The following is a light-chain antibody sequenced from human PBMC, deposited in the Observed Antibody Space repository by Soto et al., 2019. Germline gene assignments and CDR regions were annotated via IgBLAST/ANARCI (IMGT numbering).Light chain of an antibody. Sequence: EFWLTQYPGTLSLSPGERATLSCRASQSVSNDLLACYQQNPGQAPRLPIYGASTRATDVPDRFSGSGSGADFTLTISSMKSEDYAVYYCQQYKSWHPITFGHGTRLEIK. CDR2: GAS. CDR3: QQYKSWHPIT. J-gene: IGKJ5*01. CDR1: QSVSNDL. V-gene: IGKV3-20*01.